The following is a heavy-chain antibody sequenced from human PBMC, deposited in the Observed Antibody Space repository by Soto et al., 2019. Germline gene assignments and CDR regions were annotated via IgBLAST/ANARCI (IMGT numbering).Heavy chain of an antibody. CDR3: ARGGSLWFGELSAYYYGMDV. D-gene: IGHD3-10*01. V-gene: IGHV1-46*01. CDR1: GYIFTSYY. Sequence: GASVKVSCKAVGYIFTSYYIHWVRQAPGQGLEWMGLINPSGGSTNYAQKFQGRVTITADTSTSTAYMELSSLRSEDTAVYYCARGGSLWFGELSAYYYGMDVWGQGTTVTVSS. J-gene: IGHJ6*02. CDR2: INPSGGST.